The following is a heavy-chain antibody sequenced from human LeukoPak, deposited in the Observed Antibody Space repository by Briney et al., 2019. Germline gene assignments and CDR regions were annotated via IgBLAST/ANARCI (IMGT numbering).Heavy chain of an antibody. CDR3: ARDVGEYCSSINCYASHY. CDR1: GYTFTGYY. V-gene: IGHV1-2*02. CDR2: INPHSGGT. Sequence: ASVKVSCKASGYTFTGYYIHWVRQAPGQGLEWMGWINPHSGGTNYAQKFQGGVTMTRDMSITIAYMELSSLRSDDTAVYYCARDVGEYCSSINCYASHYWGQGTLVTVSS. J-gene: IGHJ4*02. D-gene: IGHD2-2*01.